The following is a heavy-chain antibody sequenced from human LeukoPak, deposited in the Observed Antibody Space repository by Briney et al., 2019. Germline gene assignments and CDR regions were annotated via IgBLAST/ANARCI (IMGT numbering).Heavy chain of an antibody. CDR3: ARGASSGWYAPPAFDI. Sequence: GGSLRLSCAASGFTFSSYAMHWVRQAPGKGLEYVSAISSNGGSTYYANSVKGRFTISRDNSKNTLYLQMGSLRAEDMAVYYCARGASSGWYAPPAFDIWGQGTMVTVSS. J-gene: IGHJ3*02. D-gene: IGHD6-19*01. CDR1: GFTFSSYA. V-gene: IGHV3-64*01. CDR2: ISSNGGST.